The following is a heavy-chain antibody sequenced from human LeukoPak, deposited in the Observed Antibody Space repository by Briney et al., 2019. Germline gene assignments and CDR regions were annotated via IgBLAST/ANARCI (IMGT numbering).Heavy chain of an antibody. V-gene: IGHV1-69*05. CDR1: GGTFSSYA. Sequence: SVKVSCKASGGTFSSYAISWVRQAPGQGLEWMGGIIPIFGTANYAQKLQGRVTMTTDTSTSTAYMELRSLRSDDTAVYYCARHMSMVRGVIIDLYYYYMDVWGKGTTVTISS. CDR2: IIPIFGTA. J-gene: IGHJ6*03. CDR3: ARHMSMVRGVIIDLYYYYMDV. D-gene: IGHD3-10*01.